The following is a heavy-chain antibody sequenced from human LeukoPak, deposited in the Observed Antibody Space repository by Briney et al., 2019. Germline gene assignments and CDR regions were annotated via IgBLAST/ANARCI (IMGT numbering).Heavy chain of an antibody. D-gene: IGHD1-20*01. Sequence: SETLSLTCTVSGGSISSYYWSWIRQPPGKGLEWIGYIYYSGSTNYNPSLKSRVTISVDTSKNQFSLKLSSVTAADTAVYYCARDAHGNWNDINWFDPWGQGTLVTVSS. V-gene: IGHV4-59*01. CDR1: GGSISSYY. CDR3: ARDAHGNWNDINWFDP. CDR2: IYYSGST. J-gene: IGHJ5*02.